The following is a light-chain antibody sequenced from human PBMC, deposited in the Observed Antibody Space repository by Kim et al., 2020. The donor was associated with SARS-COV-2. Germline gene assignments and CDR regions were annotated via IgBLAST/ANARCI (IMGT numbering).Light chain of an antibody. CDR2: EDN. CDR3: QSYDSSNWV. V-gene: IGLV6-57*03. Sequence: GKTVTIPCPRSSGSIASNYVQWYPQRPGRAPTTVIYEDNQRPSGVPDRFSGSIDSSSNSASLTISGLKTEDEADYYCQSYDSSNWVFGGGTQLTVL. J-gene: IGLJ3*02. CDR1: SGSIASNY.